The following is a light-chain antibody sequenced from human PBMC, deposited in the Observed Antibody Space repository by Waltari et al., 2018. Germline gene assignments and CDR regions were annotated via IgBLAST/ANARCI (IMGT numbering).Light chain of an antibody. J-gene: IGKJ2*01. CDR1: QFVSNY. CDR3: QQTYTSPPEYT. CDR2: AAS. Sequence: DPKMTQSPSSLSASVADRVTATRRASQFVSNYLNWYQHKLGKAPKLLISAASSLQGGVPSRFSGSGSGTDFTLTISSLQPEDFATYYCQQTYTSPPEYTFGQGTKLEIK. V-gene: IGKV1-39*01.